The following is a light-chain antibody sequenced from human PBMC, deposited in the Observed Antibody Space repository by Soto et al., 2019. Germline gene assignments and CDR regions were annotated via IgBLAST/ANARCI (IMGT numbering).Light chain of an antibody. J-gene: IGKJ5*01. Sequence: DIQMTQSPPTLSASVGDRVTISCRASQGIDSSFAWYQQKPGKAPKLLIYAASSLQSGVPSRFSGSGSGTDFTLTISSLQPEDFATYYCQQLHDYPITFGQGTRLEIK. V-gene: IGKV1-9*01. CDR3: QQLHDYPIT. CDR2: AAS. CDR1: QGIDSS.